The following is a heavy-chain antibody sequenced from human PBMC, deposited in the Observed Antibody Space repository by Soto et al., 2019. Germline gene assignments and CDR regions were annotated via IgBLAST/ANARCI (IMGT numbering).Heavy chain of an antibody. Sequence: GGSLRLSCAASGFTFDDYTMHWVRQAPGKGLEWVSLISWDGGSTYYADSVKGRFTISRDNSKNSLYLQMNSLRTEDTALYYCAKDMGRSGYYYSDGAFDIWGQGTMVTVSS. V-gene: IGHV3-43*01. CDR1: GFTFDDYT. D-gene: IGHD3-22*01. CDR3: AKDMGRSGYYYSDGAFDI. J-gene: IGHJ3*02. CDR2: ISWDGGST.